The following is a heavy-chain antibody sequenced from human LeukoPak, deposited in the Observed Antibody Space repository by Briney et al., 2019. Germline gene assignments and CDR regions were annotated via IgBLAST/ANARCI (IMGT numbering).Heavy chain of an antibody. V-gene: IGHV3-30*18. J-gene: IGHJ4*02. CDR2: ISYDGSNK. Sequence: PGGSLRLSCAASGFTFSSYGMHWVRQAPGKGLEWVAVISYDGSNKYYADSVKGRFTISRDNSKNTLYLQMNSRRAEDTAVYYCAKTAHIVVVTALYYFDYWGQGTLVTVSS. D-gene: IGHD2-21*02. CDR1: GFTFSSYG. CDR3: AKTAHIVVVTALYYFDY.